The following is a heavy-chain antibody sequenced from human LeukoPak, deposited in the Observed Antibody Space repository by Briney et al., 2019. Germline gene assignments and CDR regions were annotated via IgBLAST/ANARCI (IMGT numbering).Heavy chain of an antibody. Sequence: GGSLRLSCAASGFTFSSYSMNWVRQAPGKGLEWVSYINSRSSPISYPDSVRGRFTISRDNAKNSLYLQMNSLRAEDTAVYYCARGDSSYNPCYFDYWGQGILVTVSS. CDR2: INSRSSPI. V-gene: IGHV3-48*04. CDR1: GFTFSSYS. J-gene: IGHJ4*02. CDR3: ARGDSSYNPCYFDY. D-gene: IGHD1-14*01.